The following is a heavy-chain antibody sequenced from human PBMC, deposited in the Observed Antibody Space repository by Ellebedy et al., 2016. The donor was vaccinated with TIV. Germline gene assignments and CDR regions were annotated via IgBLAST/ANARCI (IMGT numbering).Heavy chain of an antibody. CDR3: ARDRLTGYYESGMGV. D-gene: IGHD3-9*01. CDR2: IYPYNGDT. J-gene: IGHJ6*02. Sequence: ASVKVSCKASGYTFTAYHIHWVRQAPGQGLEWMGWIYPYNGDTNYAQKFQGWVTMTRDTSISTAYMELSRLRSDDTAVYYCARDRLTGYYESGMGVWGQGTTVTVSS. CDR1: GYTFTAYH. V-gene: IGHV1-2*04.